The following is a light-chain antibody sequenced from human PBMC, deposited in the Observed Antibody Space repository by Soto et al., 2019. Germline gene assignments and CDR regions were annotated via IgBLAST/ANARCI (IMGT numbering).Light chain of an antibody. J-gene: IGKJ1*01. CDR1: QSVSGN. CDR3: QQYNSWPLT. V-gene: IGKV3-15*01. Sequence: EIVMTQSPATLSVSPGERATLSCRASQSVSGNLAWYQQKPGQAPRLLIYGASTRATGIPARFSGSGSGTAFTLTISSLQSEDFAVYYCQQYNSWPLTFDQGTKVEIK. CDR2: GAS.